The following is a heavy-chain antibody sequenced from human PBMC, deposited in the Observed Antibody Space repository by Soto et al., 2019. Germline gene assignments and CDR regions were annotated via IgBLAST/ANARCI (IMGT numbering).Heavy chain of an antibody. CDR1: GFTFSSYA. J-gene: IGHJ4*02. CDR2: ISGSGGST. D-gene: IGHD6-13*01. CDR3: ARETAPYASSWYFDY. V-gene: IGHV3-23*01. Sequence: GGSLRLSCAASGFTFSSYAMSWVRQAPGKGLEWVSAISGSGGSTYYADSVKGRFTIARDNSKNTLYLQMNSLRVEDTAVYYCARETAPYASSWYFDYWAQGTLVTVSS.